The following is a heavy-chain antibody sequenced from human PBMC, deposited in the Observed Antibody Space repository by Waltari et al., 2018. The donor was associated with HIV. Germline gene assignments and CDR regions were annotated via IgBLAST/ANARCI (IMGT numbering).Heavy chain of an antibody. CDR3: ARDYYYDSSGYYSH. Sequence: EVQLVESGGGLVQPGGSLRLSCAASGFTFSSYWMSWVRPAPGKGLEWVANIKQDGSEKYYVDSVKGRFTISRDNAKNSLYLQMNSLRAEDTAVYYCARDYYYDSSGYYSHWGQGTLVTVSS. CDR2: IKQDGSEK. J-gene: IGHJ4*02. CDR1: GFTFSSYW. V-gene: IGHV3-7*01. D-gene: IGHD3-22*01.